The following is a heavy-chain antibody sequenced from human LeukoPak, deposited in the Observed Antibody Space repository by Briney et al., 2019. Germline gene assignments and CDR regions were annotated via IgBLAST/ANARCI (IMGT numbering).Heavy chain of an antibody. D-gene: IGHD5-12*01. V-gene: IGHV3-21*01. CDR1: GFTFSSYS. CDR3: ARVGYSGYDYLCY. J-gene: IGHJ4*02. Sequence: GGSLRLSCAASGFTFSSYSMTWVRQAPGKGLEWVSSISSSSSYIYYADLVKGRFTISRDNAKNSLYLQMNSLRAEDTAVYYCARVGYSGYDYLCYWGQGTLVTVSS. CDR2: ISSSSSYI.